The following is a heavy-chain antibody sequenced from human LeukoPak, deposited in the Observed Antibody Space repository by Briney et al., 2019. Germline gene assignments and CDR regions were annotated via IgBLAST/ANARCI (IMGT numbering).Heavy chain of an antibody. CDR3: ARVSTGSEYFDH. CDR1: GFTFSSYE. J-gene: IGHJ4*02. Sequence: GGSLRLSCAASGFTFSSYEMNWVRQAPGKGLEWVSYISRSGSTIFSADSVKGRFTTSRDNAKNSLFLQMNSLRAEDTAVYYCARVSTGSEYFDHWGQGTLVTVSS. CDR2: ISRSGSTI. V-gene: IGHV3-48*03.